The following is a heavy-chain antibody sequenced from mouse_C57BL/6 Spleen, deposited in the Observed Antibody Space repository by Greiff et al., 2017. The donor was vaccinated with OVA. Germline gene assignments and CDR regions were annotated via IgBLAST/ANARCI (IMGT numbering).Heavy chain of an antibody. V-gene: IGHV1-80*01. CDR3: ARSQLRLHYFDY. CDR2: IYPGDGDT. Sequence: QVQLKESGAELVKPGASVKISCKASGYAFSSYWMNWVKQRPGQGLEWIGQIYPGDGDTNYNGKFKGKATLTADKSSSTASMQLSSLPSEDSAVYFCARSQLRLHYFDYWGQGTTLTVSS. CDR1: GYAFSSYW. J-gene: IGHJ2*01. D-gene: IGHD3-2*02.